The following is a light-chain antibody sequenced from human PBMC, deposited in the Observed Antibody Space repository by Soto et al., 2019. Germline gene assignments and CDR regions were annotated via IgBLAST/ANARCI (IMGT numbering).Light chain of an antibody. J-gene: IGKJ2*01. CDR1: QRISSC. CDR3: QPYNSYPYT. CDR2: KTS. Sequence: DIPMTQSPSTLSASEGDRVTITCRASQRISSCLAWYQQKPGKAPKLLSYKTSSLESGVPSRFSGSGSGTEFTLTISSLQHDDFATYYCQPYNSYPYTFGQGTKLEIK. V-gene: IGKV1-5*03.